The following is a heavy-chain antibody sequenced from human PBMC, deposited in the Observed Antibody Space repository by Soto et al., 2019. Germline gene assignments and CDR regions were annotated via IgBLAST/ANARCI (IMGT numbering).Heavy chain of an antibody. D-gene: IGHD4-17*01. CDR1: GGTFSSYA. CDR3: ARGAYVDPGGAYYYYGMDV. Sequence: GASVKVSCKASGGTFSSYAISWVRQAPGQGLEWMGGIIHIFGTANYAQKFQGRVTITADESTSTAYMELSSLRSEDTAVYYCARGAYVDPGGAYYYYGMDVWGQGTTVTVSS. CDR2: IIHIFGTA. J-gene: IGHJ6*02. V-gene: IGHV1-69*13.